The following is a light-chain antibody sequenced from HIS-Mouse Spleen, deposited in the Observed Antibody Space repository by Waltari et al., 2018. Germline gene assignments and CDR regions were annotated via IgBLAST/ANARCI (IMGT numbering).Light chain of an antibody. Sequence: EIVLTQSPGTLSFSPGERATLSCRASQRVSSSDLALYQQKPGQAPRLLIYGASSRATGIPDRFSGSGSGTDVTLTSSRLEPEDFAVYYCQQYGSSPLTFGGGPKVGIK. CDR2: GAS. V-gene: IGKV3-20*01. CDR1: QRVSSSD. CDR3: QQYGSSPLT. J-gene: IGKJ4*01.